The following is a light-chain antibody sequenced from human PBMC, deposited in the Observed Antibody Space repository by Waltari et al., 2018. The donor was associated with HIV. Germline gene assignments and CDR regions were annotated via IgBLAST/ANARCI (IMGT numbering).Light chain of an antibody. V-gene: IGLV1-47*01. CDR2: RNN. CDR1: SSNIGSNY. Sequence: QSVLTQPPSASGTPGQRVTISCSGSSSNIGSNYVYWYQQLPGTAPKLLIYRNNQRPSGVPDRFPGSKSGTSASLSISGLRSEDEADDYCAAWDDSLSGQWVFGGGTKLTVL. J-gene: IGLJ3*02. CDR3: AAWDDSLSGQWV.